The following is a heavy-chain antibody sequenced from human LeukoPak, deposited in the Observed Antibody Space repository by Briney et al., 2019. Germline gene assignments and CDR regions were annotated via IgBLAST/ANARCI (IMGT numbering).Heavy chain of an antibody. V-gene: IGHV3-7*01. D-gene: IGHD3-10*01. CDR1: GFTFSNYG. CDR3: ARARFGSDASDY. CDR2: IKQDGSEK. J-gene: IGHJ4*02. Sequence: GGSLRLSCAASGFTFSNYGMHWVRQAPGKGLEWVANIKQDGSEKYYVDSVKGRFTISRDNAKNSLYLQMNSLRAEDTAVYYCARARFGSDASDYWGQGTLVTVSS.